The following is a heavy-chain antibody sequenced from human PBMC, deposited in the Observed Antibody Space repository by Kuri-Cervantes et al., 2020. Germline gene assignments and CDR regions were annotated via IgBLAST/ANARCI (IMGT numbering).Heavy chain of an antibody. CDR2: ISSSSSYI. D-gene: IGHD3-9*01. V-gene: IGHV3-21*01. CDR3: ATRLPLNYDILTGPIDY. J-gene: IGHJ4*02. Sequence: GESLKISCAASGFTFSSYSMNWVRQAPGKGLEWVSSISSSSSYIYYADSVKGRFTISRDNAKNSLYLQMNSLRAEDTAVYYCATRLPLNYDILTGPIDYWGQGTLVTVS. CDR1: GFTFSSYS.